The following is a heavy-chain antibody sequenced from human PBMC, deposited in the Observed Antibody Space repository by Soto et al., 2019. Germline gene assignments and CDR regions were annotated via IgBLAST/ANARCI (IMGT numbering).Heavy chain of an antibody. CDR2: IYSGGST. V-gene: IGHV3-66*01. J-gene: IGHJ1*01. Sequence: GGSLRLSCAASGFTVSTKYMSWVRQAPGKGLEWVSVIYSGGSTFYADSVRGRFTISRDNSKNTVNLQMNSLRAEDTAVYYCARDTWAAYSCGQRNLVPVSA. D-gene: IGHD2-15*01. CDR1: GFTVSTKY. CDR3: ARDTWAAYS.